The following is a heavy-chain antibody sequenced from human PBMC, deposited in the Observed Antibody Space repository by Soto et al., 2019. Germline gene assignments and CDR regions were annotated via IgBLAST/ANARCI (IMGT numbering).Heavy chain of an antibody. CDR2: ISTFNGNA. J-gene: IGHJ4*02. V-gene: IGHV1-18*04. CDR3: ARLHGYSSGWYDY. Sequence: QVQLVQSGAEVKKPGASVKVSCKASGYTFSSNGVSWVRQAPGQVLEWMGWISTFNGNAHYAQKFQGRVNMTTDTSTNTAYMELTSLSSDDTAVYYCARLHGYSSGWYDYWGQGTLVTVSS. D-gene: IGHD6-19*01. CDR1: GYTFSSNG.